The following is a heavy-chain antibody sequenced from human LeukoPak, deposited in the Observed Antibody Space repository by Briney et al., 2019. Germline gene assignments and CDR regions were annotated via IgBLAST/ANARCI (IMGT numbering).Heavy chain of an antibody. V-gene: IGHV4-59*01. Sequence: SETLSLTCTVSGGSISSYYWSWIRQPPGKGLEWIGYIYYSGSTNYNPSLKSRVTISVDTSKNQFSLKLSSVTAADTAVYYCARAGTAVDDAFDIWGQGTMVTVSS. D-gene: IGHD1-1*01. J-gene: IGHJ3*02. CDR1: GGSISSYY. CDR3: ARAGTAVDDAFDI. CDR2: IYYSGST.